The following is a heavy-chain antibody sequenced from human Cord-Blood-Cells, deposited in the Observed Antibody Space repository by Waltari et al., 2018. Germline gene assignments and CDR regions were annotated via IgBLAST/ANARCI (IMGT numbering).Heavy chain of an antibody. Sequence: QVQLQQWGAGLLKPSETLSLTCAVYGGSFSGYYWTWIRQPPGTGLEWIGEINHSGSTNYNPSLKSRVTISVDTSKNQFSLKLSSVTAADTAVYYCAREETGGYYDSSGYPRTAPFDYWGQGTLVTVSS. CDR1: GGSFSGYY. CDR3: AREETGGYYDSSGYPRTAPFDY. CDR2: INHSGST. J-gene: IGHJ4*02. V-gene: IGHV4-34*01. D-gene: IGHD3-22*01.